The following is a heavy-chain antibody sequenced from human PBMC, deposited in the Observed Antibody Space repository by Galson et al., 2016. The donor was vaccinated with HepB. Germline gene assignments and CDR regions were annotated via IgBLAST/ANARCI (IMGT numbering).Heavy chain of an antibody. CDR3: ARGGAREWLFLIDY. D-gene: IGHD3-3*01. CDR1: GGSISSGGYY. J-gene: IGHJ4*02. CDR2: IYYSGST. V-gene: IGHV4-31*03. Sequence: TLSLTCTVSGGSISSGGYYWSWIRQHPGKGLEWIGYIYYSGSTYYNPSLKSRVTLSVDTSKNQFSMKLSSVTGADTAVYYCARGGAREWLFLIDYWGQGALVTVSS.